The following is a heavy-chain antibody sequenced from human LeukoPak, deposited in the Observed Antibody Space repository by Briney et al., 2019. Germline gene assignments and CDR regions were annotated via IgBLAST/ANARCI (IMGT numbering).Heavy chain of an antibody. CDR3: ANDEGCSGDNCYSGSQLIGH. CDR1: GFTFSSYG. Sequence: TGGSLRLSCAASGFTFSSYGMHWVRQAPGKGLEWVAVISYDGSNKYYADSVKGRFTISRDNSKNTLFLQMNSLRVEDTAIYYCANDEGCSGDNCYSGSQLIGHWGQGTLVTVSS. D-gene: IGHD2-15*01. J-gene: IGHJ4*02. V-gene: IGHV3-30*18. CDR2: ISYDGSNK.